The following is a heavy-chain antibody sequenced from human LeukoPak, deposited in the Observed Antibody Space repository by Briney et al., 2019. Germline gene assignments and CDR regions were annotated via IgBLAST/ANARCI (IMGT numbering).Heavy chain of an antibody. Sequence: SETLSLTCTVSGCSISSGGYYWSWIRQPPGKGLEWIGYIYHSGSTYYNPSLKSRVTISVDRSKNQFSLKLSSVTAADTAVYYCARERYYYDSSGSQGDYWGQGTLVTVSS. V-gene: IGHV4-30-2*01. CDR3: ARERYYYDSSGSQGDY. CDR1: GCSISSGGYY. D-gene: IGHD3-22*01. CDR2: IYHSGST. J-gene: IGHJ4*02.